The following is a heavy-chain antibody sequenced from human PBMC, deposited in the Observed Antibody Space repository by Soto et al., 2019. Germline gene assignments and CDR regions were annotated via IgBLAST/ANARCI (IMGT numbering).Heavy chain of an antibody. CDR2: FSGSGGAT. CDR3: AKAGGDY. CDR1: GFTASNYA. J-gene: IGHJ4*02. V-gene: IGHV3-23*04. Sequence: VQVVESGGGWVQPGGSLRLSCAASGFTASNYAMSWVRQAPGKGLAWVSGFSGSGGATFYADSVKGRFTISRDSSKNTIYLQMNRLRAEDTAVYYCAKAGGDYWGQGTLVTVSS. D-gene: IGHD3-10*01.